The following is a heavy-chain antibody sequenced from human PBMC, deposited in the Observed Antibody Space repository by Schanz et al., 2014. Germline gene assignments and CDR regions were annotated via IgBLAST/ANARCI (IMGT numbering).Heavy chain of an antibody. CDR2: IGGSGDST. V-gene: IGHV3-23*01. J-gene: IGHJ4*02. CDR3: AKHVRSLTGNDY. D-gene: IGHD3-9*01. CDR1: GLTFSNHA. Sequence: EVQLLESGGGLVQPGGSLRLSCIGSGLTFSNHALSWVRQAPGKGLEWVSGIGGSGDSTHYADSVKGRFIISRDNSKNTLYLQVNSLRAEDTAVYYCAKHVRSLTGNDYWGQGTLVTVSS.